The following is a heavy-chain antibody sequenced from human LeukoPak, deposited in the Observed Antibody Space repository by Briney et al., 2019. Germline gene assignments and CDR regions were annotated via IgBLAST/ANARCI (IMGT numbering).Heavy chain of an antibody. J-gene: IGHJ4*02. CDR3: SSSDYVYYFDY. CDR2: IYYSGST. D-gene: IGHD4/OR15-4a*01. V-gene: IGHV4-39*01. CDR1: GGSIDSSSYY. Sequence: SETLSLTCTVSGGSIDSSSYYWGWIRQPPGKGLEWIGSIYYSGSTCYNPSLKSRVTISVDTSKNQFSLKLSSVTAADTAVYYCSSSDYVYYFDYWGQGTLVTVSS.